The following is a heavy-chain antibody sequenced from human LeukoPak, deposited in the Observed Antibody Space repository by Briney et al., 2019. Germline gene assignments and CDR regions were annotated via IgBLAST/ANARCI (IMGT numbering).Heavy chain of an antibody. CDR3: AKRISGWYYIDY. CDR2: ITGSGGAT. Sequence: GGSLRLSCAASGFTFSSYAMSWVRQAPGKGLEWVSAITGSGGATFFADSAKGRFTISRDNSKNTLYLQMNSLRAEDTAVYYCAKRISGWYYIDYWGQGTLVTVSS. V-gene: IGHV3-23*01. D-gene: IGHD6-19*01. J-gene: IGHJ4*02. CDR1: GFTFSSYA.